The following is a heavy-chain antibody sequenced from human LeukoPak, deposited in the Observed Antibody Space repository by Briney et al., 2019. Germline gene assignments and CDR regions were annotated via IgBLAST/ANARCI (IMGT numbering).Heavy chain of an antibody. Sequence: GGCLRLSCAASGFTFSTYAMSWVRQAPGEGREWVANIKQEGREKYYVDSVKGRFTISRDNAKNSLYLQMNSLRAEDTAVYYCARGCSSTSCYGPNYYYYYMDVWGKGTTVTISS. CDR3: ARGCSSTSCYGPNYYYYYMDV. CDR2: IKQEGREK. J-gene: IGHJ6*03. V-gene: IGHV3-7*01. CDR1: GFTFSTYA. D-gene: IGHD2-2*01.